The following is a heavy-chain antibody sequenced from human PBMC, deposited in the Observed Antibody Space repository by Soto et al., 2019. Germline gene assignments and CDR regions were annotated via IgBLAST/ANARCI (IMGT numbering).Heavy chain of an antibody. CDR3: ARGARIYGSGSYYRENYYYYMDV. CDR2: INPSGGST. V-gene: IGHV1-46*03. J-gene: IGHJ6*03. CDR1: GYTFTSYY. D-gene: IGHD3-10*01. Sequence: ASVKVSCKASGYTFTSYYMHWVRQAPGQGLEWMGIINPSGGSTSYAQKFQGRGTMTRDTSTSTVYMELSSLRSEDTAVYYCARGARIYGSGSYYRENYYYYMDVWGKGTTVTVSS.